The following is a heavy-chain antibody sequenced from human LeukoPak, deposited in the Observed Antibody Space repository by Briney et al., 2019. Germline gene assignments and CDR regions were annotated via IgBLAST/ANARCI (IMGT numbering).Heavy chain of an antibody. CDR2: INPNSGGT. J-gene: IGHJ5*02. CDR1: AYTFTDYF. V-gene: IGHV1-2*02. CDR3: ARGAATVVVPAAKDNWFDP. Sequence: ASVKVSCKASAYTFTDYFMYWVRQAPGQGLEWMGWINPNSGGTDYAQNFQGRVTITRDMSINTVYMELSGLRSDDTAVYYCARGAATVVVPAAKDNWFDPWGQGTLVTVSS. D-gene: IGHD2-2*01.